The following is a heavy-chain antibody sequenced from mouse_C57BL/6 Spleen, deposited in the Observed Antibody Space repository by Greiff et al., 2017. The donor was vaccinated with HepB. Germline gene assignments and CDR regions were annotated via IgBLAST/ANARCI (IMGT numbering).Heavy chain of an antibody. CDR1: GYAFSSYW. V-gene: IGHV1-80*01. Sequence: VQLQQSGAELVKPGASVKISSKASGYAFSSYWMNWVKQRPGKGLEWIGQIYPGDGDTNYNGKFKGKATLTADKSSSTAYMQLSSLTSEDSAVYFCAREDYDAGFAYWGQGTLVTVSA. J-gene: IGHJ3*01. D-gene: IGHD2-4*01. CDR2: IYPGDGDT. CDR3: AREDYDAGFAY.